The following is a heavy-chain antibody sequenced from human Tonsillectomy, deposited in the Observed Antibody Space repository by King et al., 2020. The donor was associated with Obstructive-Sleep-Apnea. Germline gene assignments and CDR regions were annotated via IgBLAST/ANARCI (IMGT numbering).Heavy chain of an antibody. Sequence: VQLQESGPGLVKPSETLSLTCTVSGGSISSYYWSWIRQPPGEGLEWIGYTYYSGSTNYNPPLKSQVTISVHTSKNQCSLKLSSVTAADTAVYYCARDTGDGYNSDYYGMDVWGQGTTVTVSS. CDR3: ARDTGDGYNSDYYGMDV. D-gene: IGHD5-24*01. CDR1: GGSISSYY. CDR2: TYYSGST. V-gene: IGHV4-59*01. J-gene: IGHJ6*02.